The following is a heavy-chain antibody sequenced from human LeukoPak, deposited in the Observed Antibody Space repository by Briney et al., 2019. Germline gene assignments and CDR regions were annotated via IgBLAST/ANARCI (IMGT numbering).Heavy chain of an antibody. CDR3: ARSYDSSGYFNADAFDI. Sequence: GGSLRLSCAASGFTFSSFGMSWVRQAPGKGLEWVSGINWNGGSTGYADSVKGRFTISRDNAKNSLYLQMNSLRAEDTALYYCARSYDSSGYFNADAFDIWGQGTMVTVSS. CDR1: GFTFSSFG. V-gene: IGHV3-20*04. D-gene: IGHD3-22*01. J-gene: IGHJ3*02. CDR2: INWNGGST.